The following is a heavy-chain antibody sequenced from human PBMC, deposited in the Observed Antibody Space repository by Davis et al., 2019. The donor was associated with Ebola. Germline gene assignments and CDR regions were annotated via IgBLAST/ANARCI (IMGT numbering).Heavy chain of an antibody. V-gene: IGHV4-34*01. CDR3: ARAWYDFWSGPFDP. D-gene: IGHD3-3*01. CDR2: INHSGST. Sequence: MPSETLSLTCAVYGGSFSGYYWSWIRQPPGKGLEWIGEINHSGSTNYNPSLKSRVTISVDTSKNQFSLKLSSVTAADTAVYYCARAWYDFWSGPFDPWGQGTLVTVSS. CDR1: GGSFSGYY. J-gene: IGHJ5*02.